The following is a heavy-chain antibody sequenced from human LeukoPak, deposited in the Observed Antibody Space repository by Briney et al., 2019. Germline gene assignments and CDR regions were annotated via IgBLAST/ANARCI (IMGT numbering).Heavy chain of an antibody. D-gene: IGHD4-4*01. V-gene: IGHV4-59*03. CDR3: AKYSASDSDAFDI. CDR1: GVSISGSY. J-gene: IGHJ3*02. CDR2: IYHFGSS. Sequence: PSETLSLTCIVSGVSISGSYWSWIRQPPGKGLEWIGYIYHFGSSNYNPSLKSRLTILVDASKNQFSLRLSSATAADTAIYYCAKYSASDSDAFDIWGQGAMVTVSS.